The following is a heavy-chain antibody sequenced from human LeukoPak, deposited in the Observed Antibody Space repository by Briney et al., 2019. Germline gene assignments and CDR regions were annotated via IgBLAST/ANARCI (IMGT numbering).Heavy chain of an antibody. D-gene: IGHD7-27*01. J-gene: IGHJ4*02. V-gene: IGHV1-2*02. CDR1: GYTFTGYY. Sequence: GSVTVSCKASGYTFTGYYMHWVRPAPGQGLEWMGWINPNCGGTNYAQKFQGRVTMTRDTSISTAYMELSRLRSDDTAVYYCARVGDWGSPACDYWGQGTLVTVSS. CDR2: INPNCGGT. CDR3: ARVGDWGSPACDY.